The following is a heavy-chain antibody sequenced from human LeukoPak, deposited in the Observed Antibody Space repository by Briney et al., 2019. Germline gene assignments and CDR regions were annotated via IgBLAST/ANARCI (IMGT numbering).Heavy chain of an antibody. J-gene: IGHJ2*01. CDR3: AREADTTTRYFDP. V-gene: IGHV1-69*06. Sequence: ASVKVSCKASGNSGDTFNTHGVSWVRQAPGQGLEWMGGIIPMFPTAQYSQKFQGRITISADKLTTTVYMELSGLTFEDTAVYFCAREADTTTRYFDPWGRGTLVIVSS. CDR2: IIPMFPTA. CDR1: GNSGDTFNTHG. D-gene: IGHD1-14*01.